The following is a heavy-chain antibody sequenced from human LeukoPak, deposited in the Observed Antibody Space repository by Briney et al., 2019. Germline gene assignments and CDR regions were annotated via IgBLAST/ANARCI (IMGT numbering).Heavy chain of an antibody. Sequence: GGSLRLSCAASGFTFSSYSMNWVRQAPGKGLEWVSSISSSSYIYYADSVKGRFTISRDNAKNSLYLQMNSLRAEDTAVYYCAKGYSSGWCLFDYWGQGTLVTVSS. CDR1: GFTFSSYS. CDR3: AKGYSSGWCLFDY. V-gene: IGHV3-21*01. CDR2: ISSSSYI. J-gene: IGHJ4*02. D-gene: IGHD6-19*01.